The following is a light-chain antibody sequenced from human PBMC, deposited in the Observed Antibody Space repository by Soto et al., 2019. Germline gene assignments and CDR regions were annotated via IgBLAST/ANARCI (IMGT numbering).Light chain of an antibody. V-gene: IGKV1-27*01. CDR3: QKYHSAPFT. CDR1: QAISNS. Sequence: DIQMTQSPSSLSASVGDRVTITCRASQAISNSLAWYQQKPGKVPKVLIYAASTLQSGVPSRFSGSGSGTDFTLTITSLQPEDVATYFCQKYHSAPFTFGRGTKLDIK. CDR2: AAS. J-gene: IGKJ3*01.